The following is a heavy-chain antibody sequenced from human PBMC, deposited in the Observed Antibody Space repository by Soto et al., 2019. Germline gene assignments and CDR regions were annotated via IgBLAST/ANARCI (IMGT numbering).Heavy chain of an antibody. CDR2: ISGSGGST. V-gene: IGHV3-23*01. Sequence: GGSLRLSCAASGFTFSSYAMSWVRQAPGKGLEWVSAISGSGGSTYYADSVKGRFTISRDNSKNTLYLQMNSLRAEDTAVYYCAKGRSRKSEKIYRPWNYKLYYYMDVWGKGTTVTVSS. CDR3: AKGRSRKSEKIYRPWNYKLYYYMDV. D-gene: IGHD1-7*01. J-gene: IGHJ6*03. CDR1: GFTFSSYA.